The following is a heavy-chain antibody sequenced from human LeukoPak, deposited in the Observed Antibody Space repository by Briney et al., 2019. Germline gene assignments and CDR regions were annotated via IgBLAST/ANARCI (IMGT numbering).Heavy chain of an antibody. J-gene: IGHJ4*02. CDR3: AKDQGHSGYGFDY. Sequence: GGSLRLSCAASGFTFSSYGMHWVRQAPGKGLEWVAVISYDGSNKYYADSVKGRFTISRDNSKNTLYLQMNSLRAEDTAVYYCAKDQGHSGYGFDYWGQGTLVTVSS. V-gene: IGHV3-30*18. D-gene: IGHD5-12*01. CDR1: GFTFSSYG. CDR2: ISYDGSNK.